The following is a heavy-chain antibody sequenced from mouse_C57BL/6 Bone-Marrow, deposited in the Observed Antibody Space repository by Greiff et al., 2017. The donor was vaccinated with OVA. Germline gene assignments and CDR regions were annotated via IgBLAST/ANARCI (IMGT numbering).Heavy chain of an antibody. V-gene: IGHV5-17*01. CDR1: GFTFSDYG. J-gene: IGHJ2*01. Sequence: VQLKEPGGGLVKPGGSLKLSCAASGFTFSDYGMHWVRQAPEKGLEWVAYISSGSSTNNYADTVKGRFTISRDNAKNTLFLQMTSLRSEDTAMYYCARSDYDYFDYWGRGTTLTVSS. CDR2: ISSGSSTN. D-gene: IGHD2-4*01. CDR3: ARSDYDYFDY.